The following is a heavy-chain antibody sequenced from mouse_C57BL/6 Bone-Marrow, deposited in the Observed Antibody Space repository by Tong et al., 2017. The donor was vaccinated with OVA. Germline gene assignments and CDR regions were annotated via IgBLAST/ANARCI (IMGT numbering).Heavy chain of an antibody. D-gene: IGHD2-4*01. CDR1: GYAFTSYN. CDR2: IDPYNGGT. J-gene: IGHJ3*01. Sequence: PLLDYGSETVRLRTSVKGSCKAYGYAFTSYNMYWVKQSHGKSLEWIGYIDPYNGGTSYNQKFKGKATLTVDKSTSTAHMELLSLTSEDSAVYYCGPYDYDGAAYWG. V-gene: IGHV1S135*01. CDR3: GPYDYDGAAY.